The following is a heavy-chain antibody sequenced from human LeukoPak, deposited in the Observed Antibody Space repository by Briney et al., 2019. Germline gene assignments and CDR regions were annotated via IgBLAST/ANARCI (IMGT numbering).Heavy chain of an antibody. Sequence: GGSLRLSCAASGFTFSNFDMTWVRQAPGKGLEWLSYIDSSGTVRYYADSVNRRFTLSRDNPKNSLHLQMGSLRAEDTAVYYCARETRGGTYRYNFLDYWGLGTLVTVSS. D-gene: IGHD3-16*02. CDR2: IDSSGTVR. V-gene: IGHV3-48*03. J-gene: IGHJ4*02. CDR3: ARETRGGTYRYNFLDY. CDR1: GFTFSNFD.